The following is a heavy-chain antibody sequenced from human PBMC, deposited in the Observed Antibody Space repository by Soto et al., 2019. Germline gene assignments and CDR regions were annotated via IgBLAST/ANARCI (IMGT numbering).Heavy chain of an antibody. CDR1: GFTLNDYA. V-gene: IGHV3-9*01. CDR2: IDWNAETL. Sequence: DVKLVESGGGLVQPGRSLRLSCAASGFTLNDYAMHWVRQVPGKGLEWVSSIDWNAETLDYADSVKGRFTISRDNAKNSLYLQINSLRTEDTALYYXXKCXXXWVXSGMEVWGQGTTVTVSS. J-gene: IGHJ6*02. CDR3: XKCXXXWVXSGMEV.